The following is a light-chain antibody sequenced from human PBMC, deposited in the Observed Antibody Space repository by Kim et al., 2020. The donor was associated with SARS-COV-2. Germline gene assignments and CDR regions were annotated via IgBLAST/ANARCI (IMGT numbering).Light chain of an antibody. CDR2: KAS. J-gene: IGKJ2*01. V-gene: IGKV1-5*03. CDR1: QSVSSW. Sequence: DIQMTQSPSTLSASVGYRVTITCRASQSVSSWLAWYQQKPGKAPKLLIYKASTLEGGVPSRFSGRGSGTEFTLTINSLQPDDFATYSCQQYDSHPYTFGQGTKLEI. CDR3: QQYDSHPYT.